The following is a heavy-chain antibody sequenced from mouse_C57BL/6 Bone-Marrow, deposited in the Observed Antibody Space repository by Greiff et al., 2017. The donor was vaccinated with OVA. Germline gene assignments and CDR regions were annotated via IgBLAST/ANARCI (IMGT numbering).Heavy chain of an antibody. Sequence: QVQLQQPGAELVRPGSSVKLSCKASGYTFTSYWMDWVKQRPGRGLEWIGNIYPSDSETHYNQKFKDKATLTVDKSSSTAYRQLSSLTAEDSSVYYCARPLCYAPAYWGQGTLVTVSA. J-gene: IGHJ3*01. CDR1: GYTFTSYW. CDR2: IYPSDSET. CDR3: ARPLCYAPAY. V-gene: IGHV1-61*01. D-gene: IGHD6-1*01.